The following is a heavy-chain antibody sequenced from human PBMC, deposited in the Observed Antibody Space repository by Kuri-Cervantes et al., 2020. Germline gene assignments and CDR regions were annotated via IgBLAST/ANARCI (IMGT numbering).Heavy chain of an antibody. J-gene: IGHJ6*03. CDR1: GGSVSSGSYY. CDR2: IFYTGSA. Sequence: SETLSLTCSVSGGSVSSGSYYWGWIRQPQGKGLEWIGSIFYTGSAHYNPSLESRVTISVDTSKNQFSLKLSSVTAADTAVYYCAKMIRGYYYSYYYMDVWGKGTTVTVSS. D-gene: IGHD3-16*01. V-gene: IGHV4-39*07. CDR3: AKMIRGYYYSYYYMDV.